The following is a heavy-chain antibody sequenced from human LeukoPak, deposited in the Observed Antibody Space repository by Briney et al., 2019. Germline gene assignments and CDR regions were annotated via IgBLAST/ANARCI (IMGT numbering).Heavy chain of an antibody. V-gene: IGHV1-18*01. CDR2: IRAYNGNT. CDR1: VYTFTSYG. Sequence: GASVKVSCKASVYTFTSYGISWVRQTPGQGLEWMGWIRAYNGNTNYAQKLQGRVTMTTDTSTSTAYMELRSLRSDDTAVYYCARDRGKSGSYYVDYWGQRTLVTVSS. J-gene: IGHJ4*02. CDR3: ARDRGKSGSYYVDY. D-gene: IGHD1-26*01.